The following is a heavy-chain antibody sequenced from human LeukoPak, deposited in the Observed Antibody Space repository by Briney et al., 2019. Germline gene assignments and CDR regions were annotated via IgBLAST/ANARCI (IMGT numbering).Heavy chain of an antibody. CDR1: GDIVSSNSVT. D-gene: IGHD2-21*02. CDR2: TYYRSTWYN. CDR3: AXRLTQXDCFDX. J-gene: IGHJ5*02. V-gene: IGHV6-1*01. Sequence: SQTLSLTCAISGDIVSSNSVTWNWIRQSPSRGLEWLGRTYYRSTWYNDYAVSVRGRITVNPDTSKNQFSLHLNSVTPEDTAVYYCAXRLTQXDCFDXWGQGILVTVSS.